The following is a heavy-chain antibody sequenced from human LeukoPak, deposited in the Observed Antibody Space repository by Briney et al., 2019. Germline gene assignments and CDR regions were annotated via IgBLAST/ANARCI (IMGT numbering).Heavy chain of an antibody. CDR3: AKCGGTFLHRYFDV. D-gene: IGHD3-16*01. J-gene: IGHJ2*01. CDR2: ISSSGTST. CDR1: GFTFSNSA. Sequence: GGSLRLSCVASGFTFSNSAMAWVRQAPGKGLEWVSVISSSGTSTYYADSVKGRFIVSRANSKNTVFVQMNSLRAEDTAVYYCAKCGGTFLHRYFDVWGRGTLACVS. V-gene: IGHV3-23*01.